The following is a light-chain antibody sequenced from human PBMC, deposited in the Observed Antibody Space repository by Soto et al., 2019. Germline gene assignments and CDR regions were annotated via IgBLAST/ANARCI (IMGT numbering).Light chain of an antibody. CDR2: EVT. Sequence: QSVLTQPPSVSGSPGQSVTISCTGTSRDIGSYDRVSWYQQSPGTVPKLMIYEVTNRPSGVPDRFSGSKSGNTASLTISGLQAEDEADYYCSSYTRSSTVVIGGGTKLTVL. CDR3: SSYTRSSTVV. V-gene: IGLV2-18*02. J-gene: IGLJ2*01. CDR1: SRDIGSYDR.